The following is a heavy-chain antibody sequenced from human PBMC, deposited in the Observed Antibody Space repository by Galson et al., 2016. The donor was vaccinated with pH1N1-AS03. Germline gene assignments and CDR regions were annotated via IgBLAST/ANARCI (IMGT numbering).Heavy chain of an antibody. D-gene: IGHD6-13*01. CDR3: ARPTAGLYSTYFGLDV. CDR1: GFPFSGYW. CDR2: ISSRGDDI. Sequence: SLRLSCAASGFPFSGYWMTWVRQAPGQGLEWVSSISSRGDDIYYADSVKGRFTISRDNAKNSLYLQMNGLRVEDTALYYCARPTAGLYSTYFGLDVWGQGTTVTVSS. V-gene: IGHV3-21*06. J-gene: IGHJ6*02.